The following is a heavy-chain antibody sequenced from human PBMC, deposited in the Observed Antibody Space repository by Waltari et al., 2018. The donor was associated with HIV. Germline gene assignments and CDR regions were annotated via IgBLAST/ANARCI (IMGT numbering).Heavy chain of an antibody. CDR2: IMSGSFYI. Sequence: EVQLVESGGGLVKPGGSLRLSCAASRFTFSSYSMNWVRQAPGNGLGWVSSIMSGSFYIDYADSVKGRFTIARDNAKNSLYLQMNSLRAEDTAVYYCARDEAEMATLTAFDIWGQGTMVTVSS. V-gene: IGHV3-21*01. J-gene: IGHJ3*02. D-gene: IGHD5-12*01. CDR1: RFTFSSYS. CDR3: ARDEAEMATLTAFDI.